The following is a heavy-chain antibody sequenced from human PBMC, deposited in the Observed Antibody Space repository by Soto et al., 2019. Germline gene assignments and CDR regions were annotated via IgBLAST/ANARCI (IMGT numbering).Heavy chain of an antibody. V-gene: IGHV4-39*01. CDR1: GISVSTSDYY. CDR2: IYYSGST. J-gene: IGHJ4*02. Sequence: SETLSLTCTVSGISVSTSDYYWGWVRQPPGKRLDWIGNIYYSGSTFYNPSLRSRVTLSVDTSKNQFSLRLNSVTAADTAVYFCAGFVVPASRNSDFDYWGQGTLVTVSS. CDR3: AGFVVPASRNSDFDY. D-gene: IGHD2-15*01.